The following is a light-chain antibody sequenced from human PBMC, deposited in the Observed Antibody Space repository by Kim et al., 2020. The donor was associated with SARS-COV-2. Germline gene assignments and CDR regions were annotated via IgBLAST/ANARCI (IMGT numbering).Light chain of an antibody. CDR3: QQRSSWPLT. Sequence: PGERATLSCMARQSLSTYLAWYQQRSGQAPRVLIYDASNRATGIPARFSGSGSGTDFTLTISSLQPEDFAVYYCQQRSSWPLTFGGGTKVDIK. V-gene: IGKV3-11*01. CDR2: DAS. J-gene: IGKJ4*01. CDR1: QSLSTY.